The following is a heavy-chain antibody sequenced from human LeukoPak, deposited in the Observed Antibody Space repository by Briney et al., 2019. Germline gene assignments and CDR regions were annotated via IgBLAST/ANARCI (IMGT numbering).Heavy chain of an antibody. D-gene: IGHD3-10*01. CDR2: ISYDGSNK. CDR1: GFTFSSYA. V-gene: IGHV3-30*04. Sequence: GRSLRLSCAASGFTFSSYAMHWVRQAPGKGLEWVAVISYDGSNKYYADSVKGRFTTSRDNSKNTLYLQMNSLRAEDTAVYYCARDRSGITMVRGVTNWFDPWGQGTLVTVSS. CDR3: ARDRSGITMVRGVTNWFDP. J-gene: IGHJ5*02.